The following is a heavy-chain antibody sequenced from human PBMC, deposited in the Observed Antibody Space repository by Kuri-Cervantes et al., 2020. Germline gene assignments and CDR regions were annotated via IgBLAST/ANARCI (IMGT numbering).Heavy chain of an antibody. Sequence: GESLKISCAASGFTFSSYGMHWVRQAPGKGLEWVAVIWYDGSNKYYADSVKGRFTISRDNAKNTLYLQMNSLRAEDTAVYYCARLGVLITYYYGMDVWGQGTTVTVSS. J-gene: IGHJ6*02. CDR1: GFTFSSYG. V-gene: IGHV3-33*03. D-gene: IGHD3-22*01. CDR3: ARLGVLITYYYGMDV. CDR2: IWYDGSNK.